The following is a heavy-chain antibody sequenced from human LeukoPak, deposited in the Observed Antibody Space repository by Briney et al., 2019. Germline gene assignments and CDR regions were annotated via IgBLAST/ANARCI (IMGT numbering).Heavy chain of an antibody. CDR1: GFSFSGHW. CDR3: ARGPNSNWSGLDF. V-gene: IGHV3-74*01. J-gene: IGHJ4*02. Sequence: GGSLRLSCTASGFSFSGHWMHWARQLPGKGLVWVSRINPTGSTTSYADSVKGRFTVSRDNAKNTLYLQVNNLRAEDTAVYYCARGPNSNWSGLDFWGQGTLLTVSS. D-gene: IGHD6-6*01. CDR2: INPTGSTT.